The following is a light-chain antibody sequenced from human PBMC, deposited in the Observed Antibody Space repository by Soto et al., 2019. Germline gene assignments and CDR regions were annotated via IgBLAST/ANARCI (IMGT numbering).Light chain of an antibody. CDR2: DAL. Sequence: EIGLTQSPYTLSLSPGEGATLSCRASHDVSVSLVWYRQRPGQSPRLLIYDALHRATDIPARFSGSGSGTDFTLTISNLAAEDSAVYSCQQRRGWLTFAGGTQVDNK. CDR1: HDVSVS. J-gene: IGKJ4*01. CDR3: QQRRGWLT. V-gene: IGKV3-11*01.